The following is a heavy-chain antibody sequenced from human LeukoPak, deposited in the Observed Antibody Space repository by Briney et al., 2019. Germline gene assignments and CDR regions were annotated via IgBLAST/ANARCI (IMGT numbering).Heavy chain of an antibody. Sequence: EASVKVSCKASGYTFTSYGISWVRRAPGQGLEWMGWISAYNGNTNYAQKLQGRVTMTTDTSTSTAYMELRSLRSDDTAVYYCARREVAATPRNYYGMDVWGQGTTVTVSS. D-gene: IGHD2-15*01. CDR1: GYTFTSYG. J-gene: IGHJ6*02. CDR3: ARREVAATPRNYYGMDV. CDR2: ISAYNGNT. V-gene: IGHV1-18*01.